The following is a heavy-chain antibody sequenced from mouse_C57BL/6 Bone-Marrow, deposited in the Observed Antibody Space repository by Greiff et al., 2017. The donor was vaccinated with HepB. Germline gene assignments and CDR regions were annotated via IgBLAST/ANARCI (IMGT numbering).Heavy chain of an antibody. V-gene: IGHV1-81*01. D-gene: IGHD1-1*01. Sequence: QVQLQQSGAELARPGASVKLSCKASGYTFTSYGISWVKQRTGQGLEWIGEIYPRSGNTYYNEKFKGKATLTADKSSSTAYMELRSLTSEDSAVYFCASDLFLRWGAMDYWGQGTTVTVSS. J-gene: IGHJ4*01. CDR1: GYTFTSYG. CDR3: ASDLFLRWGAMDY. CDR2: IYPRSGNT.